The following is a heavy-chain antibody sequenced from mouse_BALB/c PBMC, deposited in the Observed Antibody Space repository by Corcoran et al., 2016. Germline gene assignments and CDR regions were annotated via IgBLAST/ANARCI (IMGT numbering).Heavy chain of an antibody. CDR2: INPYNGGT. Sequence: EVQLQQSGPELVKPGASMKISCKASGYLFTGYTMNWVKQSHGKNLEWIGLINPYNGGTSYNQKFMGKDTLTVDKSSSTAYMELLSLTSEDSAVYYCASRYYGYDGFAYWGQGTLVTVSA. CDR1: GYLFTGYT. D-gene: IGHD2-2*01. V-gene: IGHV1-18*01. CDR3: ASRYYGYDGFAY. J-gene: IGHJ3*01.